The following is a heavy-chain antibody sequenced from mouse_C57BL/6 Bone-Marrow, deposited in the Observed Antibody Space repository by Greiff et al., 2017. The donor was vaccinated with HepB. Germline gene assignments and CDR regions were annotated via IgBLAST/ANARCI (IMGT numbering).Heavy chain of an antibody. J-gene: IGHJ2*01. CDR3: ARRWSLRGY. CDR1: GYTFTSYG. CDR2: IYPRSGNT. Sequence: QVQLQQSGAELARPVASVKLSCKASGYTFTSYGISWVKQRTGQGLEWIGEIYPRSGNTYYNEKFKGKATLTADKSSSTAYMELRSLTSEDSAVYFCARRWSLRGYWGQGTTLTVSS. D-gene: IGHD1-1*01. V-gene: IGHV1-81*01.